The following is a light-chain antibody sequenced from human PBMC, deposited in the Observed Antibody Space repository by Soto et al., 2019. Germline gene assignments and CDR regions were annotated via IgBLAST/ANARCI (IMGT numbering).Light chain of an antibody. CDR3: QQYSRSPFT. CDR2: GAS. V-gene: IGKV3-20*01. J-gene: IGKJ3*01. Sequence: DIVLTQSPGTLSLSPGERATLSCRASQGVSANHLTWYQQKPGQAPRLLMSGASTRATGIPDRFSGSGSGTDFTLTISRLEPEDFAVYFCQQYSRSPFTFGPGTKVDI. CDR1: QGVSANH.